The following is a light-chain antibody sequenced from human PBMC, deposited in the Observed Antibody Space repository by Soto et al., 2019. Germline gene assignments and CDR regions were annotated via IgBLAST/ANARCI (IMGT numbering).Light chain of an antibody. Sequence: QTVVTQEPSLTVSPGGTVTLTCGSSTGAVTTTHYPYWFQQKPGQVPTTLLYDTDNKHSWTPARFSGSLLGGKAALTLSCAQAEDEADYYCLLSYSGEVVFGGGTKLTVL. J-gene: IGLJ2*01. CDR3: LLSYSGEVV. V-gene: IGLV7-46*01. CDR1: TGAVTTTHY. CDR2: DTD.